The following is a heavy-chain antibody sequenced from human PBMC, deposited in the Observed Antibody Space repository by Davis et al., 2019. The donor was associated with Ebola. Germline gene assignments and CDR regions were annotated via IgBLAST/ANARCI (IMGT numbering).Heavy chain of an antibody. Sequence: GESLKISCAASGFTFSSYGMHWVRQAPGKGLEWVSAISGSGGSTYYADSVKGRFTISRDNSKNTLYLQMNSLRAEDTAVYYCAKDGDYRPFDYWGQGTLVTVSS. CDR1: GFTFSSYG. V-gene: IGHV3-23*01. CDR2: ISGSGGST. CDR3: AKDGDYRPFDY. J-gene: IGHJ4*02. D-gene: IGHD4-17*01.